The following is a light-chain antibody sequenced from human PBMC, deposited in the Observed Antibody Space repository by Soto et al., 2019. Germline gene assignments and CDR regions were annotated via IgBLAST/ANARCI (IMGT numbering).Light chain of an antibody. CDR2: DDG. J-gene: IGLJ2*01. V-gene: IGLV3-21*02. CDR3: QVWDSTNDHVL. CDR1: NIGSES. Sequence: LTQPPSVSVAPGQTARITCGGNNIGSESVHWYQQKPGQAPVLVVYDDGDRPSGIPERFSGSNSGNTATLTISRVEAGDEADYYCQVWDSTNDHVLFGGGTKVTVL.